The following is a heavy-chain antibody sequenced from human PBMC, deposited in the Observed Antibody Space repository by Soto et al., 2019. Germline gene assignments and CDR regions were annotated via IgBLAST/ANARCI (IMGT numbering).Heavy chain of an antibody. CDR3: ARGYYESSGPADWYFDL. D-gene: IGHD3-22*01. CDR1: GYTFTSYG. J-gene: IGHJ2*01. CDR2: ISAYNGNT. V-gene: IGHV1-18*01. Sequence: ASVKVCCKASGYTFTSYGMSWVRQARGQGLEWMGWISAYNGNTNYAQKLQGRVTMTRDTSTSTAYMELRSLRSDDTAVYYCARGYYESSGPADWYFDLWGRGTLVTVSS.